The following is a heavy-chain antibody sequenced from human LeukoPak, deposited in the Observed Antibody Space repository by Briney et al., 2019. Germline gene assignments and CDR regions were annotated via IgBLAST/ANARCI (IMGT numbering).Heavy chain of an antibody. Sequence: SETLSLTSTVSGGSISSSSYYWGWVRQPPGKGLEWIGTIYYSGSTYYNPSLKSRVTISVDTSKNQFSLKLSSVTAADTAVYYCARQGSGNYLSPVNYWGQGTLVTVSS. CDR3: ARQGSGNYLSPVNY. CDR1: GGSISSSSYY. D-gene: IGHD1-26*01. CDR2: IYYSGST. V-gene: IGHV4-39*01. J-gene: IGHJ4*02.